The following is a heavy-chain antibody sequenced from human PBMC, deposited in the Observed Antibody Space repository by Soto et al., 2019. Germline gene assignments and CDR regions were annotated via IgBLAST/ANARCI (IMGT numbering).Heavy chain of an antibody. V-gene: IGHV1-69*01. J-gene: IGHJ4*02. D-gene: IGHD6-13*01. CDR2: LIAYYNRL. Sequence: QAQVVQSGAEVRKPGSSVKLSCKASERTFNSYAIAWVRQAPGQGLEWMVGLIAYYNRLNYAQKFQDTVTITADASMNTVYMALSSLRSDDTAVYFCASGARRWYPYFFDSWAQGTLVTVSS. CDR3: ASGARRWYPYFFDS. CDR1: ERTFNSYA.